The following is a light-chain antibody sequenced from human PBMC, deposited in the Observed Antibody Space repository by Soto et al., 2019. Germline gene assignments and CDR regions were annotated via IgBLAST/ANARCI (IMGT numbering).Light chain of an antibody. CDR3: AAWDDSLNGWV. V-gene: IGLV1-44*01. CDR2: SND. CDR1: SSNIGSNT. Sequence: QSVLTQAPSASGTPGQRVTISCSGSSSNIGSNTVTWYQQVPGTAPKLLIYSNDQRPSGVPDRFSGSKSGTSASLAIAGLQSEDVADYYCAAWDDSLNGWVFGGGTKLTVL. J-gene: IGLJ3*02.